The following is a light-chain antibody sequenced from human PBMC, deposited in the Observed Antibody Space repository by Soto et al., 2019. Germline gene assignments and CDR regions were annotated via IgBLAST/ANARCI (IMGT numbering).Light chain of an antibody. Sequence: ESVLTQSPCTLSLSPGERATLSCRASQSVSSNYLAWYQQKPGQAPRLLIYGASTRATGIPDRFSGSGSGTDFTLTISRLEPEDSAVYYCQQYGSSPTWTFGQGTKVDI. CDR3: QQYGSSPTWT. CDR2: GAS. CDR1: QSVSSNY. J-gene: IGKJ1*01. V-gene: IGKV3-20*01.